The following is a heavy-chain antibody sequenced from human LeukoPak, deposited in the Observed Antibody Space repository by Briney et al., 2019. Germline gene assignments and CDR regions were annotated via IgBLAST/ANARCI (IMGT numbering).Heavy chain of an antibody. CDR2: ISGSGGRT. CDR3: AVDFWSGYLSLWGGVDV. CDR1: GFTFSSYA. D-gene: IGHD3-3*01. Sequence: GGSLRLSCAASGFTFSSYAMSWVRQAPGKGLEWVSGISGSGGRTYYADSVKGRFTIFRDNSKNTLYLQMNSLRAEDTAVYYCAVDFWSGYLSLWGGVDVWGKGTTVTVSS. V-gene: IGHV3-23*01. J-gene: IGHJ6*04.